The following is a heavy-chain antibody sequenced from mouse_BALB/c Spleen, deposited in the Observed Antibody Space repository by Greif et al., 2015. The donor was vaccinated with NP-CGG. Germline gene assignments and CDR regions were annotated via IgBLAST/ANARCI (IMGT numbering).Heavy chain of an antibody. J-gene: IGHJ3*01. V-gene: IGHV8-12*01. CDR1: GFSLSTSGMG. Sequence: QVTLKVCGPGILQPSQTLSLTCSFSGFSLSTSGMGVSWIRQPSGKGLEWLAHIYWDDDKRYNPSLKSRLTISKDTSSNQVFLRITSVDTADTATYYCARSITTVDWFAYWGQGTLVTVSA. CDR3: ARSITTVDWFAY. D-gene: IGHD1-1*01. CDR2: IYWDDDK.